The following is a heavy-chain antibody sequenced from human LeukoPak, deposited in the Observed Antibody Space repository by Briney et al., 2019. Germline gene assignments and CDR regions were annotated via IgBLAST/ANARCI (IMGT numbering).Heavy chain of an antibody. CDR3: ARSSEYGDPFNY. CDR2: IYYSGST. Sequence: ETLSLTCTVSGASISRSDYFWGWIRQPPGKGPEWIGSIYYSGSTYYSPSLKGRVTISVDTSKNQFSLKLNSVTAADTAVYYCARSSEYGDPFNYWGQGTLVTVSS. V-gene: IGHV4-39*01. J-gene: IGHJ4*02. D-gene: IGHD4-17*01. CDR1: GASISRSDYF.